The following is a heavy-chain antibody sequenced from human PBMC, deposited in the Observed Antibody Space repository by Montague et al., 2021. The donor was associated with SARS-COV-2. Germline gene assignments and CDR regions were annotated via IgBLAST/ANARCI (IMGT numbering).Heavy chain of an antibody. D-gene: IGHD2-2*01. Sequence: SEILSLTCTVSGAFITSRYWSWIRQPPGKGLEWIGNVFSGGNSKYNPSLKSRVTLSVDTSKNQFSLKLTSVTTADTALYYCVRDLYCRSTACIGNAFDVWGQGTMVSVFS. V-gene: IGHV4-59*11. J-gene: IGHJ3*01. CDR3: VRDLYCRSTACIGNAFDV. CDR1: GAFITSRY. CDR2: VFSGGNS.